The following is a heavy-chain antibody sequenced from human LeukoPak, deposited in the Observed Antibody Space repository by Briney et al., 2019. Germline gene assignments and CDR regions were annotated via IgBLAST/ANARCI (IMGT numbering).Heavy chain of an antibody. CDR3: ARGLVVLMVYAPRYYFDY. Sequence: ASVKVSCKASGYTFTGYYMHWVRQAPGQGLEWMGWINPNSGGTNYAQKFQGRVTMTRDTSISTAYMELCRLRSDDTAVYYCARGLVVLMVYAPRYYFDYWGQGTLVTVSS. D-gene: IGHD2-8*01. CDR2: INPNSGGT. V-gene: IGHV1-2*02. J-gene: IGHJ4*02. CDR1: GYTFTGYY.